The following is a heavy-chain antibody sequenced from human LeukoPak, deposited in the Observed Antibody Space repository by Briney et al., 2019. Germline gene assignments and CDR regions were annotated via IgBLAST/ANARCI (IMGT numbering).Heavy chain of an antibody. D-gene: IGHD3-22*01. V-gene: IGHV3-48*03. CDR1: GFTFSSYE. CDR3: ARAKRGFTMID. CDR2: ISSSDSTM. Sequence: GGSLRLSCAASGFTFSSYEMNWVRQAPGKGLEWVSYISSSDSTMYYADSVKGRFTISRDNAKNSLYLQMNSLRAKDTAVYYCARAKRGFTMIDWGQGTLVTVSS. J-gene: IGHJ4*02.